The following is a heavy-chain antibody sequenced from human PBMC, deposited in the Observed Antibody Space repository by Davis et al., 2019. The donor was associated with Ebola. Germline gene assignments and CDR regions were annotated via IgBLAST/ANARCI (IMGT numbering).Heavy chain of an antibody. CDR1: GFTFSSYG. J-gene: IGHJ4*02. Sequence: GESLKISCAASGFTFSSYGMHWVRQAPGKGLEWVAVIWYDGSNKYYADSVKGRFTISRDNSKNTLYLQMNSLRAEDTAVYYCTSGYSLGGEAEGDYWGQGTLVTVSS. CDR2: IWYDGSNK. CDR3: TSGYSLGGEAEGDY. D-gene: IGHD3-22*01. V-gene: IGHV3-33*01.